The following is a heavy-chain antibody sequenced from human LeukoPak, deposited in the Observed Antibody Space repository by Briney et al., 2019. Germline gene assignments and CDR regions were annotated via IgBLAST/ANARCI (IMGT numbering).Heavy chain of an antibody. V-gene: IGHV5-51*01. CDR1: GYSFTSYW. CDR3: ARRRYPGIAAAGRNWFDP. D-gene: IGHD6-13*01. Sequence: GESLKISCKGSGYSFTSYWIGWVRQMPGKGLEWMGIIYPGDSDTRYSPSFQGQVTISADKSISTAYLQWSSLKASDIAMYYCARRRYPGIAAAGRNWFDPWGQGTLVTVSS. CDR2: IYPGDSDT. J-gene: IGHJ5*02.